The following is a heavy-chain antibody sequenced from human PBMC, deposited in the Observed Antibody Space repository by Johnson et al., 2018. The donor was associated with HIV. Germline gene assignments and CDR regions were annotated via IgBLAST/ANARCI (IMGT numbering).Heavy chain of an antibody. Sequence: VQLVESGGGLVKPGGSLRLSCAASGFTFSDYYMSWIRQAPGKGLEWVSRISGDGSSSSYADSVKGRFTISRDNAKNTLYLQLNSLRVEDTAIYYCARAQLLADDAFNNWGQGTMVTVSS. CDR3: ARAQLLADDAFNN. J-gene: IGHJ3*02. V-gene: IGHV3-74*02. CDR2: ISGDGSSS. CDR1: GFTFSDYY. D-gene: IGHD6-6*01.